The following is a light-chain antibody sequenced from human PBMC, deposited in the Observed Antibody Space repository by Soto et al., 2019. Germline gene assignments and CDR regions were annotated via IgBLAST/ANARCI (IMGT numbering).Light chain of an antibody. Sequence: DVQMTQSPSSLSASIGDRVTFTCRASQGIAPYLAWFQQKPGKVPKLLIYAASTLQSGVPSRFSGSGSGSDFILPISSLQPEDVATYYCQQYNSAPFTFGGGTKAEIK. CDR3: QQYNSAPFT. CDR2: AAS. CDR1: QGIAPY. V-gene: IGKV1-27*01. J-gene: IGKJ4*01.